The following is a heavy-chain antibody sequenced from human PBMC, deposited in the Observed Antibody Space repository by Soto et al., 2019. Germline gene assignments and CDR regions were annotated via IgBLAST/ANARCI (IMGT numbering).Heavy chain of an antibody. CDR1: GGSISSSSYY. Sequence: SETLSLTCTVSGGSISSSSYYWGWIRQHPGKGLELFWSIYYSGNTYYNPSLNSRVTISVDTSNNLVSLHLDSVTPFVTVVYYCARLIGNSWLDSWGQEPWSPSPQ. V-gene: IGHV4-39*01. CDR3: ARLIGNSWLDS. CDR2: IYYSGNT. J-gene: IGHJ5*01.